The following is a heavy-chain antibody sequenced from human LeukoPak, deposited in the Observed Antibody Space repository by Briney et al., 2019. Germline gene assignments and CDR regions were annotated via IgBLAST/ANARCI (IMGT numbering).Heavy chain of an antibody. Sequence: SETLSLTCAVSGGSISSGGYSWSWIRQPPGKGLEWIGYIYYSGSTYYNPSLKSRVTISVDTSKNQFSLKLSSVTAADTAVYYCAREGQQLKHFDYWGQGTLVTVSS. CDR2: IYYSGST. CDR1: GGSISSGGYS. D-gene: IGHD1-1*01. V-gene: IGHV4-30-4*08. CDR3: AREGQQLKHFDY. J-gene: IGHJ4*02.